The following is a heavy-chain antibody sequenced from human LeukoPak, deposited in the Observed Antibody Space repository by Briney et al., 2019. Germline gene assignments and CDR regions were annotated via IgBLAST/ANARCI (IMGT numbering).Heavy chain of an antibody. D-gene: IGHD3-22*01. J-gene: IGHJ4*02. CDR3: ARDSGGYYYLYS. V-gene: IGHV4-59*01. CDR1: GASISSSY. Sequence: SETLSLTCTVSGASISSSYWRWIGPPPGRGREGMGNIYYSGSTDYNSSLKSRVTISVDKSKKQVSLKLTSASAADTAVYYCARDSGGYYYLYSWGQGTLVTVSS. CDR2: IYYSGST.